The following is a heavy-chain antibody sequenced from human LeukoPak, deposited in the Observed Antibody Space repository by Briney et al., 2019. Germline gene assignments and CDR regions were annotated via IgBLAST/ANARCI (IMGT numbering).Heavy chain of an antibody. Sequence: SETLSLTCTVSGGSISSSSYCWGWIRQPPGRGLEWIGSIYSSGSTYYNPSPKSRVTISVDTSKNQFSLKLSSVTAADTAVYYCARVVAGISYYYYGLDVWGQGTTVTVSS. CDR2: IYSSGST. CDR3: ARVVAGISYYYYGLDV. D-gene: IGHD6-19*01. J-gene: IGHJ6*02. V-gene: IGHV4-39*07. CDR1: GGSISSSSYC.